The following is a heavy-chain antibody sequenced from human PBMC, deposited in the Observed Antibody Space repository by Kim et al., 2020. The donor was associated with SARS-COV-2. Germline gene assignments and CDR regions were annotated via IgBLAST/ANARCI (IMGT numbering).Heavy chain of an antibody. CDR1: GGSINSYY. V-gene: IGHV4-59*13. Sequence: SETLSLTCTVSGGSINSYYWSWIRQPPGKGLEWIGYIYYSGGATSYNPSLKSRVTISIDRSKNQFSLNLNSVTPADTAVYFCAKEVRDGFDLWGQGIMVTVSS. D-gene: IGHD3-10*01. J-gene: IGHJ3*01. CDR2: IYYSGGAT. CDR3: AKEVRDGFDL.